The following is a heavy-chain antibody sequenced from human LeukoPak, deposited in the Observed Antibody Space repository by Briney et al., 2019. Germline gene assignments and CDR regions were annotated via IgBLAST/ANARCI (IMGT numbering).Heavy chain of an antibody. CDR3: ANEIRPNDY. CDR2: ISYDGSNK. Sequence: GGSLRLSCAASGFTFSSYAMHWVRQAPDKGLEWVAVISYDGSNKYYADSVKGRFTISRDNSKNTLYLQMNSLRAEDTAVYYCANEIRPNDYWGQGTLVTVSS. CDR1: GFTFSSYA. D-gene: IGHD4-17*01. V-gene: IGHV3-30-3*02. J-gene: IGHJ4*02.